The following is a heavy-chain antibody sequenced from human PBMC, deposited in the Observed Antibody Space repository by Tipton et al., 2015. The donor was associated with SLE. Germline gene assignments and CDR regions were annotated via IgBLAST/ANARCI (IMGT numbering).Heavy chain of an antibody. CDR3: AAYDSNGYYSPAAFEY. D-gene: IGHD3-22*01. Sequence: TLSLTCAVYGGSFSDYYWSWVRQSPGKGLEWIGEINHSGNTDCNPSLKSRVTISADTSKSQFSLRLTSVTAADTAMYFCAAYDSNGYYSPAAFEYWGQGILVTVSS. CDR2: INHSGNT. V-gene: IGHV4-34*01. CDR1: GGSFSDYY. J-gene: IGHJ4*02.